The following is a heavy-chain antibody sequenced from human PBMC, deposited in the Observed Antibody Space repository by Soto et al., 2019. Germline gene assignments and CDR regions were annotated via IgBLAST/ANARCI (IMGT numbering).Heavy chain of an antibody. D-gene: IGHD2-2*01. Sequence: QVQLVQSGAEVKKPGSSVKVSCKASGGTFSSYAISWVRQAPGQGLEWMGGIIPTSSTANYAQKFQGRVTITADESTSTGYMELSRLRSEDTAVYYCARSQGSTTSLEIYYYYYYGMDAWGQGTTVSVSS. CDR3: ARSQGSTTSLEIYYYYYYGMDA. CDR1: GGTFSSYA. V-gene: IGHV1-69*01. J-gene: IGHJ6*02. CDR2: IIPTSSTA.